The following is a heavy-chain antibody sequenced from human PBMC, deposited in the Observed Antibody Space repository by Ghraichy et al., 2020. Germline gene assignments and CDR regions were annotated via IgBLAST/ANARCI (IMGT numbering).Heavy chain of an antibody. J-gene: IGHJ6*02. Sequence: SCVGSGFTFSGYNLNWVRQSPGKGLEWVSYITSSSRSIFYADSVKGRFTLSRDNAQNSLYQQMNSLRDEDTAVYYCARASTVVRFYYYDGLDVWGQGTTVTVSS. CDR3: ARASTVVRFYYYDGLDV. CDR1: GFTFSGYN. CDR2: ITSSSRSI. V-gene: IGHV3-48*02. D-gene: IGHD4-23*01.